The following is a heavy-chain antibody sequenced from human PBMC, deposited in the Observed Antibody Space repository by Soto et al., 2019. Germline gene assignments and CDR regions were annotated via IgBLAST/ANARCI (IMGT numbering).Heavy chain of an antibody. V-gene: IGHV4-59*01. CDR3: ARGSTVTDYYYYGMDV. D-gene: IGHD4-4*01. J-gene: IGHJ6*02. CDR1: SGSISSYY. Sequence: SETLSLTCTVSSGSISSYYWSWIRQPPGKGLEWIGYIYYSGSTYYNPSLKRRVAISVDTSKNQFSLKLRSVTAADTAVYYCARGSTVTDYYYYGMDVWGQGTTVT. CDR2: IYYSGST.